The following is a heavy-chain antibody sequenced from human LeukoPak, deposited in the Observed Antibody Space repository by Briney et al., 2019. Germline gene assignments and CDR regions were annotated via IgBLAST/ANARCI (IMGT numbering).Heavy chain of an antibody. CDR2: IYSGGST. CDR1: GFTVSSNY. J-gene: IGHJ4*02. CDR3: ARVVSGWLDY. V-gene: IGHV3-53*01. Sequence: GGSLRLSSAASGFTVSSNYMSWVRQAPGKGLEWVSVIYSGGSTYYADSVKGRFTISRDNSKNTLYLQMNSLRAEDTAVYYCARVVSGWLDYWGQGTLVTVSS. D-gene: IGHD6-19*01.